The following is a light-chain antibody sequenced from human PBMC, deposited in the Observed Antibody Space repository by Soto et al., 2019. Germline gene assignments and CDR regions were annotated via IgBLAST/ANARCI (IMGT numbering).Light chain of an antibody. V-gene: IGLV1-44*01. CDR2: NNN. J-gene: IGLJ2*01. CDR3: AAWDDSLNGRV. Sequence: QAVVTQPPSASGTPGQRVTISCSGSSSNIGFNVVNWYQQLPETAPKLLIYNNNQRPSGVPDRFSGSKSGTSASLAISGLQSEDEATYYCAAWDDSLNGRVFGGGTKVTVL. CDR1: SSNIGFNV.